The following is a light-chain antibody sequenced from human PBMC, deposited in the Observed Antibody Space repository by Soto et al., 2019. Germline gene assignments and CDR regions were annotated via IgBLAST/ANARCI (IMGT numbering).Light chain of an antibody. V-gene: IGKV3-15*01. Sequence: IVITQAPATLSVSPGERATLSCRASQSVSSNLAWYQQKPGQAPRLLIYGASTRATVIPARFSGSGSGTDFTLTISSLEPEDFAVYYCQQRSNWPPNTFGQGTRLEIK. CDR3: QQRSNWPPNT. CDR2: GAS. CDR1: QSVSSN. J-gene: IGKJ5*01.